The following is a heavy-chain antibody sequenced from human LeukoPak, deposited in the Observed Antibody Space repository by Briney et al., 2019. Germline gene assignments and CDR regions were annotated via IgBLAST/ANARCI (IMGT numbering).Heavy chain of an antibody. CDR2: INPNSGGT. J-gene: IGHJ3*02. V-gene: IGHV1-2*02. Sequence: GASVKVSCKASGYTFTGYYMHWVRQAPGQGLEWMGWINPNSGGTNYAQKFQGRVTMTRDTSSSTAYMELSRLRSDDTAVYYCAWTQSITMIGVVRDDAFDIWGQGTMVTVSS. D-gene: IGHD3-22*01. CDR3: AWTQSITMIGVVRDDAFDI. CDR1: GYTFTGYY.